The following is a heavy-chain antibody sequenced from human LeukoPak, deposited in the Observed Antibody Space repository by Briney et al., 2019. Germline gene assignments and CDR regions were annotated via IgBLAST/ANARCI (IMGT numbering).Heavy chain of an antibody. Sequence: ASVKVSCKVSGYTLTELTMHWVRQAPGKGLEWMGGFDPEDGETIYAQKFQGRVTMTEDTSTDTAYMELSSLRSEDTAVDYCATDPFNHIVRGSTYDYYGMDVWAPGTTVNV. D-gene: IGHD3-10*01. CDR3: ATDPFNHIVRGSTYDYYGMDV. CDR1: GYTLTELT. CDR2: FDPEDGET. V-gene: IGHV1-24*01. J-gene: IGHJ6*02.